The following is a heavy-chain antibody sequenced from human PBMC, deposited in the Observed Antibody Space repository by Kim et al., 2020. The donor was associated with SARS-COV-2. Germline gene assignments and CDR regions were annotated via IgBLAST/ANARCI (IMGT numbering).Heavy chain of an antibody. D-gene: IGHD1-1*01. Sequence: ASVKVSCKASGYTFTSYGINWVRQAPGQGLEWMGWISGYNGKTNYAQKVQGRVTMTTDTSTTTAYMELRSLRSDDTAVYYCARGGSPEMATTESDYWGQGTLVTVSS. V-gene: IGHV1-18*04. CDR3: ARGGSPEMATTESDY. CDR2: ISGYNGKT. CDR1: GYTFTSYG. J-gene: IGHJ4*02.